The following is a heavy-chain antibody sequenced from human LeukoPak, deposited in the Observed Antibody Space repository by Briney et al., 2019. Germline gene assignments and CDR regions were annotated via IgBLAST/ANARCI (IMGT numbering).Heavy chain of an antibody. CDR1: GFTFSSYA. CDR3: VAGGERDCTSTSCPFDY. V-gene: IGHV3-64D*06. Sequence: GSLRLSCSASGFTFSSYAMHWVRQAPGKGLEYVSAISSNGGSTYYADSVKGRFSISRDSSKNTLYLQMSSLRAEDTAVYYCVAGGERDCTSTSCPFDYWGQGTLVTVSS. D-gene: IGHD2-2*01. CDR2: ISSNGGST. J-gene: IGHJ4*02.